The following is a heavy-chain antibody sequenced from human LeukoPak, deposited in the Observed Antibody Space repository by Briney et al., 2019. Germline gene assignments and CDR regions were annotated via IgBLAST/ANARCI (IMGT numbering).Heavy chain of an antibody. D-gene: IGHD3-22*01. CDR2: ISSSSSYI. CDR1: GFTFSSYS. J-gene: IGHJ5*02. Sequence: GGSLRLSCAASGFTFSSYSMNWVRQAPGKGLEWVSSISSSSSYIYYADSVKGRFTISRDNAKNSLYLQMNSLRAEDTAVYYCASEATDLHYYDSSGLYNWFDPWGQGTLVTVSS. CDR3: ASEATDLHYYDSSGLYNWFDP. V-gene: IGHV3-21*01.